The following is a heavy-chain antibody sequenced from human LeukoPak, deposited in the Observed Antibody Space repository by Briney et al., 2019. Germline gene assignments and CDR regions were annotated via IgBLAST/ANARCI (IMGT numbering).Heavy chain of an antibody. V-gene: IGHV3-23*01. CDR1: GFTLSSYA. J-gene: IGHJ4*02. Sequence: GGSLRLSCAASGFTLSSYAMTWVRQAPGKGLECVSAITGTGDATYYADSVKGRFTISRDNSKNTLYLQLNSLRAEDTAVYYCAKAYGSNGYFQLPIDCWGQGTLVTVSS. CDR2: ITGTGDAT. CDR3: AKAYGSNGYFQLPIDC. D-gene: IGHD3-22*01.